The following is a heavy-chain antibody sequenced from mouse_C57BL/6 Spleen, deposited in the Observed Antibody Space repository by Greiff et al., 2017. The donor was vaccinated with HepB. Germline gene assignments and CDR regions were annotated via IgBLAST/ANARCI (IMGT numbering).Heavy chain of an antibody. J-gene: IGHJ2*01. Sequence: VQLQQSGPELVKPGASVKISCKASGYSFTGYYMHWVKQSSEKSLEWIGEINPSTGGTSYNQKFKGKATLTVDKSSSTAYMQLKSLTSEDSAVYYCARSELRRYFDYWGQGTTLTVSS. CDR3: ARSELRRYFDY. V-gene: IGHV1-43*01. CDR2: INPSTGGT. CDR1: GYSFTGYY. D-gene: IGHD2-4*01.